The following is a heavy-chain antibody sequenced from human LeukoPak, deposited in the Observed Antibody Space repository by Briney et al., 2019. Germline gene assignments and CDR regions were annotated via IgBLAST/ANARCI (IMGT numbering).Heavy chain of an antibody. Sequence: SETLSLTCTVSGGSISSSSYYWGWIRQPPGKGLEWIGSIYYSGSTYYNPSLKSRVTISVDTSKNQFSLKLSSVTAADTAVYYCARRQRRTLRIQLWLRSSSDAFDIWGQGTMVTVSS. CDR2: IYYSGST. V-gene: IGHV4-39*07. D-gene: IGHD5-18*01. CDR3: ARRQRRTLRIQLWLRSSSDAFDI. J-gene: IGHJ3*02. CDR1: GGSISSSSYY.